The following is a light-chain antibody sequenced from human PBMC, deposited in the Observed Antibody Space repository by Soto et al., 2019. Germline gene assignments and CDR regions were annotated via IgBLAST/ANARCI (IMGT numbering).Light chain of an antibody. Sequence: QSVLTQPPSASGTPGQRVTISCSGSSSNIGSNTVNWYQQFPGTAPKLLIYSHNQRPSGVPDRFSGSKSGTSASLAISGLQSEDEADYYCAAWDDSLNAVVFGGGTQLTVL. CDR1: SSNIGSNT. CDR3: AAWDDSLNAVV. J-gene: IGLJ2*01. CDR2: SHN. V-gene: IGLV1-44*01.